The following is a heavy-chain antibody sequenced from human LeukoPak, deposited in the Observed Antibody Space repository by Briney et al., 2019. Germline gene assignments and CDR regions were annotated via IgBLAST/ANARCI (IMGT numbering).Heavy chain of an antibody. V-gene: IGHV4-38-2*01. CDR2: IYGRAST. CDR1: GYSLGKNYY. Sequence: SETLSLTCAVSGYSLGKNYYWGWIRPSPGKGREWIGRIYGRASTSYNPSLMNRVTMSVDTSKNHFSLQLTSVTAADTAVYYCARYDSRGSASTKFDYWGPGIQVTVSS. CDR3: ARYDSRGSASTKFDY. J-gene: IGHJ4*02. D-gene: IGHD3-3*01.